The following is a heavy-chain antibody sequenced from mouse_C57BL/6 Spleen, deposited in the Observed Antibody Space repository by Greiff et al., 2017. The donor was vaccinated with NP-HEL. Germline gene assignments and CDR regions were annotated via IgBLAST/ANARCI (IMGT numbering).Heavy chain of an antibody. V-gene: IGHV7-3*01. CDR2: IRNKANGYTT. CDR1: GFTFTDYY. D-gene: IGHD4-1*02. Sequence: DVQLVESGGGLVQPGGSLSLSCAASGFTFTDYYMSWVRQPPGKALEWLGFIRNKANGYTTEYSASVKGRFTISRDNSQSLLYLPMTALRAEDSATYYCARGGGAPTVDLDYWSKGTTLTVAS. CDR3: ARGGGAPTVDLDY. J-gene: IGHJ2*01.